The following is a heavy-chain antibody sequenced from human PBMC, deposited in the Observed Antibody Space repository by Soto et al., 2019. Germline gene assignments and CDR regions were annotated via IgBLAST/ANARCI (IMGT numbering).Heavy chain of an antibody. Sequence: PGGSLRLSCAASGFTFSSYAMHWVRQAPGKGLEWVAVISYDGSNKYYADSVKGRFTISRDNSKNTLYLQMNSLRAEDTAVYYCARDRSAPASFDYWGQGTLVTVSS. V-gene: IGHV3-30-3*01. J-gene: IGHJ4*02. CDR3: ARDRSAPASFDY. CDR2: ISYDGSNK. D-gene: IGHD2-2*01. CDR1: GFTFSSYA.